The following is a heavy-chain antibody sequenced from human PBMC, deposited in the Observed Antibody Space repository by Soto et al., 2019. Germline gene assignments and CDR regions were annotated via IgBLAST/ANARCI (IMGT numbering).Heavy chain of an antibody. Sequence: DVQLVESGGGLVKPGGSLRLSCAASGFNFNTYTMTWVRQAPGKGLEWVSYISGSSETIYYADSVKGRFTISRDNVKNSLYLQMNSLRDEETAVYYCATGYCRSDNCHFTHWGQGTLVTVSS. V-gene: IGHV3-48*02. CDR3: ATGYCRSDNCHFTH. J-gene: IGHJ4*02. CDR2: ISGSSETI. D-gene: IGHD2-2*03. CDR1: GFNFNTYT.